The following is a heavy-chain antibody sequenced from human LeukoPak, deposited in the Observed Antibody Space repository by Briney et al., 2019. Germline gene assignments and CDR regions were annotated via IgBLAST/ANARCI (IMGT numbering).Heavy chain of an antibody. CDR3: ARDRWVVPAAIDY. CDR2: IYYSGST. Sequence: PSETLSLTCTVSGGSFSSGDYYWSWIRQPPGKGLEWIGYIYYSGSTYYNPSLKSRVTISVDTSKNQFSLKLSSVTAADTAVCYCARDRWVVPAAIDYWGQGTLVTVSS. D-gene: IGHD2-2*01. V-gene: IGHV4-30-4*08. J-gene: IGHJ4*02. CDR1: GGSFSSGDYY.